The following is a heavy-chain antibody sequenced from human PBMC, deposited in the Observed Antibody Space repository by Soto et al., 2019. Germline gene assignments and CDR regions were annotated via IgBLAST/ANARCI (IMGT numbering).Heavy chain of an antibody. CDR1: GFTFRDYY. V-gene: IGHV3-11*05. CDR2: IDSSTKYT. J-gene: IGHJ6*01. D-gene: IGHD1-26*01. CDR3: AREYYCTMDV. Sequence: QVQLVESGGGLVRPGGSLRLSCEASGFTFRDYYMTWFRQAPGKGLEWLSYIDSSTKYTNYADSVKGRFTISRDNAKNAQYLPMNSLRAADSAVYYCAREYYCTMDVWGQGT.